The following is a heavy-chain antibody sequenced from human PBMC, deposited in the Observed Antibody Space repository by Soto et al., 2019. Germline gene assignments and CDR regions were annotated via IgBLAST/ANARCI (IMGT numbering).Heavy chain of an antibody. J-gene: IGHJ6*01. CDR3: ATVIGAALYYYAMDV. CDR2: ISWNSGSI. D-gene: IGHD6-13*01. V-gene: IGHV3-9*01. CDR1: GFTFDDYA. Sequence: EVQLVESGGGLVQPGRSLRLSCAASGFTFDDYAMHWVRQAPGKGLEWVSGISWNSGSIGYADSVKGRFTISRDNAKNSLYLQMNSLRAEDTAFYYGATVIGAALYYYAMDVW.